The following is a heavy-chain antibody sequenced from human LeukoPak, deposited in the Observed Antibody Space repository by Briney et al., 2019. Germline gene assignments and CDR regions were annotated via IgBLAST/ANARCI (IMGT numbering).Heavy chain of an antibody. D-gene: IGHD6-6*01. CDR2: ISYGGSAK. J-gene: IGHJ4*02. V-gene: IGHV3-30*04. CDR1: GFTFSNYA. Sequence: GGSLRLSCSASGFTFSNYAMHWVHQAPGKGLEWVALISYGGSAKFYADSVKGRFTISRDNSKSTLDLQMNSLRTEDTAVYYCARVRDQRVYYFDYWGQGSLVTVSS. CDR3: ARVRDQRVYYFDY.